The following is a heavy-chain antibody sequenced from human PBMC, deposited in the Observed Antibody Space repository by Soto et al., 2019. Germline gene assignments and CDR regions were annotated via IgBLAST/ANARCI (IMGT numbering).Heavy chain of an antibody. J-gene: IGHJ4*02. CDR1: GYTFTCYG. CDR3: ARILLGTTFDY. CDR2: ISAYNGNT. Sequence: ASVKVSCKASGYTFTCYGISWVRQAPGQGLEWMGWISAYNGNTNYAQKLQGRVTMTTDTSTSTAYMGLRSLRSDDTAVYYCARILLGTTFDYWGQGTLVTVSS. D-gene: IGHD3-16*01. V-gene: IGHV1-18*01.